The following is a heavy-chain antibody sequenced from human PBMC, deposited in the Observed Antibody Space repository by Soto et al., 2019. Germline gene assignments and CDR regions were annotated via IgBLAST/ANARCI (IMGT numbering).Heavy chain of an antibody. Sequence: GGSLRLSCVASGFTLSSYGMHWVRQAPGKGLEWVALIWYDGSNKYHADSVKGRFTISRDNSKNTLYLQMNSLRVEDTAVYYCARDRISHGGVGTTRAPNDYWGQGAQVTVSS. CDR2: IWYDGSNK. J-gene: IGHJ4*02. CDR1: GFTLSSYG. CDR3: ARDRISHGGVGTTRAPNDY. V-gene: IGHV3-33*01. D-gene: IGHD1-26*01.